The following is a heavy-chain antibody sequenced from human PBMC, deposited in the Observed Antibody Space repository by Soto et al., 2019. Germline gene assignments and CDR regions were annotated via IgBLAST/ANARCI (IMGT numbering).Heavy chain of an antibody. J-gene: IGHJ4*02. CDR3: ARIRFGSSWFYYFDY. V-gene: IGHV2-26*01. CDR1: GFSLSNARMG. CDR2: IFSNDEK. Sequence: QVTLKETGPVLVKPTETLTLTCTVSGFSLSNARMGVSWIRQPPGKALEWIAHIFSNDEKPYSTSLKSRLTISKDTSKIQVDLNMTNMDTVDTATYYCARIRFGSSWFYYFDYWGQGTLVTVSS. D-gene: IGHD6-13*01.